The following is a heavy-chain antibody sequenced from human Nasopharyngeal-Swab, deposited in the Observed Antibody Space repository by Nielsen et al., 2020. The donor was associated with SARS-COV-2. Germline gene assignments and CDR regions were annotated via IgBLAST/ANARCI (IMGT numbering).Heavy chain of an antibody. V-gene: IGHV4-59*01. CDR2: IYNSGST. CDR1: GGPISSYH. Sequence: SETLSLTCTVSGGPISSYHWSWIRQPPDKGLEWIGYIYNSGSTNYNPSLKSRVTISVDTSKSQFSLRLSSVTAADTAVYYCARDIANSGSYNDAFDIWGQGTMVTVSS. J-gene: IGHJ3*02. D-gene: IGHD1-26*01. CDR3: ARDIANSGSYNDAFDI.